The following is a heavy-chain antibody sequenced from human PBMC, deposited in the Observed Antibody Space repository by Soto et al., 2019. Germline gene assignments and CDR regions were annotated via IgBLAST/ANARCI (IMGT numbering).Heavy chain of an antibody. V-gene: IGHV3-33*01. J-gene: IGHJ6*02. D-gene: IGHD5-18*01. CDR3: ARDQGYSYGYEGPAYYYYGMDV. CDR2: IWYDGSNK. Sequence: PGGSLRLSFAASGFTFSIYGMHWVRQAPGKGLEWVAVIWYDGSNKYYADSVKGRFTISRDNSKNTLYLQMNSLRAEDTAVYYCARDQGYSYGYEGPAYYYYGMDVWGQGTTVTVSS. CDR1: GFTFSIYG.